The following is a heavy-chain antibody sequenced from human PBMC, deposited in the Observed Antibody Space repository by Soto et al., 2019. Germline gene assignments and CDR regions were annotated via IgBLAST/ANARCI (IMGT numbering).Heavy chain of an antibody. CDR2: IIPILCIA. J-gene: IGHJ4*02. D-gene: IGHD2-2*01. Sequence: QVQLVQSGAEVKKPGSSVKVSCKASGGTFSSYTISWVRQAPGQGLEWMGRIIPILCIANYAQKFQGRVTITADKSTSTAYMEVSSLRSEDTAVYYCARETRGKPVVVPAAKGRFDYWGQGTLVTVSS. CDR3: ARETRGKPVVVPAAKGRFDY. V-gene: IGHV1-69*08. CDR1: GGTFSSYT.